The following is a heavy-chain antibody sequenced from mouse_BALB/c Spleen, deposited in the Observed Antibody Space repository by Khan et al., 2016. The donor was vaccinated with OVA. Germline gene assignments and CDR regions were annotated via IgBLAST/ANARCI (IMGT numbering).Heavy chain of an antibody. CDR2: INTHSGVP. CDR1: GYTFTTAG. J-gene: IGHJ4*01. V-gene: IGHV9-4*02. D-gene: IGHD2-14*01. CDR3: ARGEATYYRYGGSAMEY. Sequence: QIQFVQSGPELKKPGETVRISCKASGYTFTTAGIQWVQKMPGKGLKWIGWINTHSGVPKYAEDFKGRFAFSLEISVNTAYLQITNFKNEDTVTYISARGEATYYRYGGSAMEYWGQGTTVTVSS.